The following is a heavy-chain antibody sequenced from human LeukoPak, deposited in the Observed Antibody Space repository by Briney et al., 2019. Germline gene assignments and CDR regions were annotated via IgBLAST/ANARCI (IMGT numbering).Heavy chain of an antibody. Sequence: SVKVSCKASGYTFSRYGISWVRQAPGQGLEGMGGIIPIFGTANHAQKFQGRVTIPEEESTGTAYMELSSLRSEDTAVYYCARVRYYYGSGLDYWGRGTLVAVSS. J-gene: IGHJ4*02. CDR1: GYTFSRYG. CDR3: ARVRYYYGSGLDY. V-gene: IGHV1-69*13. CDR2: IIPIFGTA. D-gene: IGHD3-10*01.